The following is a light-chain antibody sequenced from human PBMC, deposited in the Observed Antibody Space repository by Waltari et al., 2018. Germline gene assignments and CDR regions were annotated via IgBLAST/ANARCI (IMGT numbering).Light chain of an antibody. CDR2: DVN. CDR3: CSFTRSSTWV. J-gene: IGLJ3*02. V-gene: IGLV2-14*03. Sequence: SALTQPASVSGSPGQSIIISFTGTTNELGGYNYVPCYQQHPGKAPKLMIYDVNSRPSGVSSRFSGSKSGNTASLSISGLQAEDEADYYCCSFTRSSTWVFGGGTKVTVL. CDR1: TNELGGYNY.